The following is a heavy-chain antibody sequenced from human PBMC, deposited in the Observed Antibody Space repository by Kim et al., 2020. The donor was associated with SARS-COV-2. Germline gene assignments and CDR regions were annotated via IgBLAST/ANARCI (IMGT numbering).Heavy chain of an antibody. Sequence: AESVKGLFTISKDNSNNTLELKMNSLRAEDTAVYYCARDLLVGATSYVMDVWGQGTTVTVSS. V-gene: IGHV3-30*07. J-gene: IGHJ6*02. CDR3: ARDLLVGATSYVMDV. D-gene: IGHD1-26*01.